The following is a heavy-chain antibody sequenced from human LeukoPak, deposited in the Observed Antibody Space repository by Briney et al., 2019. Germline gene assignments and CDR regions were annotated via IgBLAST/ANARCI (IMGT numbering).Heavy chain of an antibody. J-gene: IGHJ4*02. Sequence: GESLKISCKGSGYSFTSYWIGWARQMPGKDLEWMGIIYPGDSDTRYSPSFQGQVTISADKSISTAYLQWSSLKASDTAMYYCARQITIFGVVTHFDYWGQGSLVTVSS. CDR1: GYSFTSYW. CDR2: IYPGDSDT. V-gene: IGHV5-51*01. D-gene: IGHD3-3*01. CDR3: ARQITIFGVVTHFDY.